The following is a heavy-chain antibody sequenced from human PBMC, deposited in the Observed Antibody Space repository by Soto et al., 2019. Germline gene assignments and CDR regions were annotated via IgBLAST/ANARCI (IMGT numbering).Heavy chain of an antibody. CDR2: INHSGST. CDR3: ARDSRVRYFDWSPNWFDP. J-gene: IGHJ5*02. D-gene: IGHD3-9*01. V-gene: IGHV4-34*01. Sequence: SETLSLTCTVYGGSFSGYYWSWIRQQPGKGMEWIGEINHSGSTNYNPSLKSRVTISVDKSKTQFSLKLSSVTAADTAVYYCARDSRVRYFDWSPNWFDPWGQGTLVTVSS. CDR1: GGSFSGYY.